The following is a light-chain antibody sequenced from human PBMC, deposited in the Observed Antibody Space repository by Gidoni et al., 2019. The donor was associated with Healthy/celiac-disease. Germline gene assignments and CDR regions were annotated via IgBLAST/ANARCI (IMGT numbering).Light chain of an antibody. CDR1: QSILYSSNSKNS. V-gene: IGKV4-1*01. Sequence: DTVMTQSLDSLAVSLGETATTNCKSSQSILYSSNSKNSLAWYQQKPGQPPKLLISWASTRESGVPNRFSGSGSGTDFTLTISSLQAEDVAVYYCQQYYSTPWTFGQGTKVEIK. CDR3: QQYYSTPWT. J-gene: IGKJ1*01. CDR2: WAS.